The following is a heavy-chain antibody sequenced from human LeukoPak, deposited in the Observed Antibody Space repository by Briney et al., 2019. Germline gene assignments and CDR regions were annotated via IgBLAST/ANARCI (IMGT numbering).Heavy chain of an antibody. CDR1: GGSISSGDYY. CDR3: ARGDSESYYFDY. Sequence: PSETLSLTCTVSGGSISSGDYYWSWIRQPPGKGLEWIGYIYYSGSTNYNPSLKSRVTISVDTSKNQFSLKLSSVTAADTAVYYCARGDSESYYFDYWGQGTLVTVSS. J-gene: IGHJ4*02. V-gene: IGHV4-61*08. CDR2: IYYSGST. D-gene: IGHD3-22*01.